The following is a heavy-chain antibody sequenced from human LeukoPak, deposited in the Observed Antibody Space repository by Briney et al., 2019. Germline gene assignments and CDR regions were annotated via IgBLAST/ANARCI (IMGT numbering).Heavy chain of an antibody. Sequence: GGSLRLSCAASGFTFSSYWMSWVRQAPGKGLEWVANIKQDGSEKYYVDSVKGRFTISRDNAKNSLYLQMNSLRAEDTAVYYCAKEEYHCSSTSCYDYFDYWGQGTLVTVSS. CDR1: GFTFSSYW. V-gene: IGHV3-7*03. D-gene: IGHD2-2*01. J-gene: IGHJ4*02. CDR3: AKEEYHCSSTSCYDYFDY. CDR2: IKQDGSEK.